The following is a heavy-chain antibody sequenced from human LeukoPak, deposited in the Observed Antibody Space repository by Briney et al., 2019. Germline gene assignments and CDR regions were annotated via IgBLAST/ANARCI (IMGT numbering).Heavy chain of an antibody. D-gene: IGHD2-15*01. J-gene: IGHJ4*02. CDR3: ARDTLTVVAVTYFDY. CDR1: GGTFSSYA. Sequence: ASVKVSCKASGGTFSSYAISWVRQAPGQGLEWMGRIIPIFGTANYAQKFQGRVTITTDESTSTAYMELSSLRSEDTAVYYCARDTLTVVAVTYFDYWGQGTLVTVSS. V-gene: IGHV1-69*05. CDR2: IIPIFGTA.